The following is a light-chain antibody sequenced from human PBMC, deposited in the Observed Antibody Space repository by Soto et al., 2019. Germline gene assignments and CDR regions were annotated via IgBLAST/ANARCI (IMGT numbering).Light chain of an antibody. CDR1: QSISSW. Sequence: DIQMTQSPSTLSASVGDRVTITCRASQSISSWLAWYQQKPGKAPKLLIYAVSSLESGVPSRFSGSGSVTEFTLTISSLQPDDFATNYCQQYNSYSPCTCGQGTKLEIK. CDR3: QQYNSYSPCT. V-gene: IGKV1-5*01. CDR2: AVS. J-gene: IGKJ2*02.